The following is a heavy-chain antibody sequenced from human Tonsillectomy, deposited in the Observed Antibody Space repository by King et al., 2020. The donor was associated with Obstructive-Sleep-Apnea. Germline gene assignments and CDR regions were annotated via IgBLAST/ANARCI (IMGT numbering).Heavy chain of an antibody. CDR1: GFIFSDYD. CDR2: ITTISHYI. Sequence: VQLVESGGGLVKPGGSLRLSCAASGFIFSDYDMNWVRRAPGKGLEWVSSITTISHYIYYADSVKGRFTISRDNANNLVYLQMSSLRAADTAMYYCTSALGSRALRDNWFDLWGQGTLVTVSS. CDR3: TSALGSRALRDNWFDL. V-gene: IGHV3-21*01. J-gene: IGHJ5*02. D-gene: IGHD3-10*01.